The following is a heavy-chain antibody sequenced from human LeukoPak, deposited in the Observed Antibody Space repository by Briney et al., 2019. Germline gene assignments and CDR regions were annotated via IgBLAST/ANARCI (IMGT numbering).Heavy chain of an antibody. CDR1: GGSISGYY. V-gene: IGHV4-4*07. CDR2: VYTSGST. D-gene: IGHD1-7*01. J-gene: IGHJ3*02. Sequence: SETLSLTCSLSGGSISGYYWTWIRQPAGKGLKWIGRVYTSGSTHYNPSLKPRLTMSVDTSKNQFSLKLRSVTAADTSVYYCARLITGTTTAFDIWGQGTMVTVSP. CDR3: ARLITGTTTAFDI.